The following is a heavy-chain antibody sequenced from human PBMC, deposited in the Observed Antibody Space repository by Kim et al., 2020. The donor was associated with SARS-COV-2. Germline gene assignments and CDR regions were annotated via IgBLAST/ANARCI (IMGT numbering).Heavy chain of an antibody. Sequence: GGSLRLSCAASGFTFGDYAMHWVRQAPGKGLEWVSGISWNSGSIGYADSVKGRFTISRDNAKNSLYLQMNSLRAEDTALYYCARAPGIAAADMDYWGQGTLVTVSS. CDR1: GFTFGDYA. CDR2: ISWNSGSI. J-gene: IGHJ4*02. D-gene: IGHD6-13*01. V-gene: IGHV3-9*01. CDR3: ARAPGIAAADMDY.